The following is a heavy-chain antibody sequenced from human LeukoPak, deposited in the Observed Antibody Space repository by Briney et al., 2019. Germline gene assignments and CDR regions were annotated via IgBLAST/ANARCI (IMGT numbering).Heavy chain of an antibody. CDR3: ARAGGSYSLDY. J-gene: IGHJ4*02. CDR2: IYPSGGGT. Sequence: ASVKVSCKASGYTFTTYYIHWVRQAPGQGLEWMGIIYPSGGGTTYAQKSQGRVTMTRDTSTSTVYMELSSLRSEDTAVYYCARAGGSYSLDYWGQGTLVTVSS. D-gene: IGHD1-26*01. CDR1: GYTFTTYY. V-gene: IGHV1-46*01.